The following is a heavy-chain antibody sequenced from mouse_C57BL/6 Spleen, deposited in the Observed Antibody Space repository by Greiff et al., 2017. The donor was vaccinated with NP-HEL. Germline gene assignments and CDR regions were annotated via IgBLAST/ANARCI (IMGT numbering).Heavy chain of an antibody. CDR1: GYTFTSYW. J-gene: IGHJ4*01. V-gene: IGHV1-55*01. Sequence: VQLQQPGAELVKPGASVKMSCKASGYTFTSYWITWVKQRPGQGLEWIGDIYPGSGSTNYNEKFKSKATLTVDTSSSTAYMQLSSLTSEDSAVYYCARGGLRRGRAMDYWGQGTSVTVSS. CDR3: ARGGLRRGRAMDY. CDR2: IYPGSGST. D-gene: IGHD2-4*01.